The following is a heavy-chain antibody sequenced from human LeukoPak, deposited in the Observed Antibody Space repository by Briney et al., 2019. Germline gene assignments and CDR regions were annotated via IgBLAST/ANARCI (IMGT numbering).Heavy chain of an antibody. CDR2: ISGSGGST. CDR1: GFTFSSYG. Sequence: GGSLRLSCAASGFTFSSYGMSWVRQAPGKGLEWVSAISGSGGSTYYADSVKGRLTISRDNSKNTLYLQMNSLRAEDTAVYYCALTTSILWWSWEAWGQGTLVTVSS. V-gene: IGHV3-23*01. D-gene: IGHD2-21*01. J-gene: IGHJ4*02. CDR3: ALTTSILWWSWEA.